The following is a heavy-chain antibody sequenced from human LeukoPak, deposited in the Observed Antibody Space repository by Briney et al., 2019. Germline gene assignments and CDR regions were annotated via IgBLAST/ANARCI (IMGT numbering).Heavy chain of an antibody. Sequence: SETLSLTCTVSGYSISSGYYWGWIRQPPGKGLEWIGSIYHSGSTYYNPSLKSRVTTSVDTSKNQFSLKLSSVTAADTAVYYCARDLSYWGQGTLVTVSS. CDR2: IYHSGST. CDR1: GYSISSGYY. V-gene: IGHV4-38-2*02. CDR3: ARDLSY. J-gene: IGHJ4*02.